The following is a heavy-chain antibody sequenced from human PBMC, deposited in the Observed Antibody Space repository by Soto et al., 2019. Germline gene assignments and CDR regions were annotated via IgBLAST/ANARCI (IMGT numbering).Heavy chain of an antibody. CDR1: GDTFRTYA. V-gene: IGHV1-69*18. J-gene: IGHJ4*02. Sequence: QVQLVQSGPEVKKTGSSVKVSCQASGDTFRTYAFNWVRQAPGQGLEWMGSITPVFNVAKYAPKFLGRVTITAEESTATAYLEMTGLRPEDTAVYFCARDAFKHGSTTFSTRHFDYWGQGTLITVSS. CDR2: ITPVFNVA. D-gene: IGHD3-10*01. CDR3: ARDAFKHGSTTFSTRHFDY.